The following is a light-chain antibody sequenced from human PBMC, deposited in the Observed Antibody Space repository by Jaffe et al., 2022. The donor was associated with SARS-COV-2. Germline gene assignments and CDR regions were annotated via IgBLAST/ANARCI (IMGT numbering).Light chain of an antibody. J-gene: IGLJ2*01. CDR3: ATWDSSLSVV. Sequence: QSVLTQPPSVSAAPGQKVTISCSGSSSNIGNDYVSWYQQLPGTAPKLLIYENNKRPSGIPDRFSGSKSGTSATLGITGLQTGDEADYYCATWDSSLSVVFGGGTKLTVV. V-gene: IGLV1-51*02. CDR1: SSNIGNDY. CDR2: ENN.